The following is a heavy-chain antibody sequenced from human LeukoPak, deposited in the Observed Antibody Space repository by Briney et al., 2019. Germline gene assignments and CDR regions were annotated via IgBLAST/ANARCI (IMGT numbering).Heavy chain of an antibody. Sequence: GGSLRLSCAASGFTFSSYAMSWVRQAPGKGLGWVSAISGSGGSTYYADSVKGRFTISRDNSKNTLYLQMNSLRAEDTAVYYCAKAIPDYDYVWGSYRSPYYFDYWGQGTLVTVSS. CDR2: ISGSGGST. CDR3: AKAIPDYDYVWGSYRSPYYFDY. CDR1: GFTFSSYA. V-gene: IGHV3-23*01. J-gene: IGHJ4*02. D-gene: IGHD3-16*02.